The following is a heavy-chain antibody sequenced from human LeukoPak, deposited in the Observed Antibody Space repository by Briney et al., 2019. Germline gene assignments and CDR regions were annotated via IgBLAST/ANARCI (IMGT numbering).Heavy chain of an antibody. D-gene: IGHD2-2*01. Sequence: PSETLSLTCAVYGGSFSGYYWSWIRQPPGKGLEWIGEINHSGSTNYNPSLTSRVTISVDTSKNQFSLKLSSVTAADTAVYYCARGSGYCSGTSCYDYWGQGTLVTVSS. V-gene: IGHV4-34*01. J-gene: IGHJ4*02. CDR3: ARGSGYCSGTSCYDY. CDR2: INHSGST. CDR1: GGSFSGYY.